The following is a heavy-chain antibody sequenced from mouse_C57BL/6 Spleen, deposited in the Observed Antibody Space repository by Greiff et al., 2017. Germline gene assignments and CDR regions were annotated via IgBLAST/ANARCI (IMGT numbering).Heavy chain of an antibody. D-gene: IGHD2-4*01. CDR1: GYTFTSYW. CDR2: IYPGSGST. Sequence: VQLQQSGAELVKPGASVKMSCKASGYTFTSYWITWVKPRPGQGLEWIGDIYPGSGSTNYNEKFKSKATLTVDTSSSTAYMQLSSLTSEDSAVYYCARRDDYDGGYFDVWGTGTTVTVSS. J-gene: IGHJ1*03. CDR3: ARRDDYDGGYFDV. V-gene: IGHV1-55*01.